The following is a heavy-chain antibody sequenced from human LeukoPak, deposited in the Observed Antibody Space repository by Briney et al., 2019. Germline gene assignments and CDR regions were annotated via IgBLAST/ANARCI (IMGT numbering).Heavy chain of an antibody. CDR1: EFTFSSQW. CDR2: IKPDGSET. CDR3: ASERPSSSWYDY. D-gene: IGHD6-13*01. J-gene: IGHJ4*02. V-gene: IGHV3-7*01. Sequence: PGGSLKLSCAASEFTFSSQWMTWVRQAPGKGLEWVANIKPDGSETYYAVSVKGRFTISRDNANDSLYLQMNSLRAEDTAVYYCASERPSSSWYDYWGQGTLVTVSS.